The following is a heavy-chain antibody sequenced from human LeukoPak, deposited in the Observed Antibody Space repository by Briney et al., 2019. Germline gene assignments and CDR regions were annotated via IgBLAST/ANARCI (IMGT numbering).Heavy chain of an antibody. J-gene: IGHJ5*02. D-gene: IGHD2-15*01. V-gene: IGHV4-59*01. CDR2: IYFSGST. CDR1: GGSISSYY. CDR3: ARGECSGGSCYRVDP. Sequence: SETLSLTCTVSGGSISSYYWSWIRQPPGKGLEWIGYIYFSGSTNYRPSLKSRVTISVDTSKNQFSLKLSSVTAADTAVYYCARGECSGGSCYRVDPWGQGTLVTVSS.